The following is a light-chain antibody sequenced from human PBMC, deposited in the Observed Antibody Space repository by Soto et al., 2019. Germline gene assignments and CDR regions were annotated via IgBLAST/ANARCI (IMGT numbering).Light chain of an antibody. V-gene: IGLV2-23*01. CDR3: CSYAGSSTWV. CDR2: EGS. Sequence: QSALTQPASVSGSPGQSITISCTGTSSDVGSYNFVSWHQQHPGKAPKVMIYEGSKRPSGVSNRFSGSKSGNTASLTISGLQAEDGADYYCCSYAGSSTWVFGTGTKLTVL. CDR1: SSDVGSYNF. J-gene: IGLJ1*01.